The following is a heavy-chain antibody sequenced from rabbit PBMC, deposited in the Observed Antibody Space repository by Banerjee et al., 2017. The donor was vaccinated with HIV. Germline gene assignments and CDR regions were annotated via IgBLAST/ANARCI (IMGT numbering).Heavy chain of an antibody. Sequence: QEQLEESGGDLVKPEGSLILTCTASGFSFSSSYWICWVRQAPGKGLEWIACIDAGSSGSTAYASWAKGRFTISKTSSTTATLQMTSLTAADTATYFCARDPYASSSGGYPPYYFNLWGPGTLVTVS. J-gene: IGHJ4*01. CDR2: IDAGSSGST. CDR3: ARDPYASSSGGYPPYYFNL. CDR1: GFSFSSSYW. D-gene: IGHD1-1*01. V-gene: IGHV1S45*01.